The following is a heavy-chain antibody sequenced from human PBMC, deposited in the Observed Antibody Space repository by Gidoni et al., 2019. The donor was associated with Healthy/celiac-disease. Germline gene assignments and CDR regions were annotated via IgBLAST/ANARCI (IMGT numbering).Heavy chain of an antibody. CDR1: GFTFSSYA. D-gene: IGHD3-3*01. Sequence: EVQLLESGGGLVQPGGSLRLSCAASGFTFSSYAMSWVRQAPGKGLEWVSAISGSGGSTYYADSVKGRFPISRDNSKNTLYLQMNSLRAEDTAVYYCASSGYYDFWSGYYVDYWGQGTLVTVSS. J-gene: IGHJ4*02. V-gene: IGHV3-23*01. CDR2: ISGSGGST. CDR3: ASSGYYDFWSGYYVDY.